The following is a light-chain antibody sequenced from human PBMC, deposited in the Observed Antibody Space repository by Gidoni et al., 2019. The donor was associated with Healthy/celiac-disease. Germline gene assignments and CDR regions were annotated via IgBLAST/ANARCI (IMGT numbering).Light chain of an antibody. CDR1: QSVRSSY. J-gene: IGKJ3*01. CDR3: QQYGSSPGFT. V-gene: IGKV3-20*01. Sequence: EIVLTKSSGTLSLSPGDRATLSCRAGQSVRSSYLAWYQQQPGQAPRLLIYGASSKASGIPDRFSGSGSGTDFTLTISRLEPEDIAVYYCQQYGSSPGFTFGPGTKVEIK. CDR2: GAS.